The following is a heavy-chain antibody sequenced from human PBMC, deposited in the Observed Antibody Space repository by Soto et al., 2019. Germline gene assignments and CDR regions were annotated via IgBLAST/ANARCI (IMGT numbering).Heavy chain of an antibody. J-gene: IGHJ3*02. CDR3: ARHPGEGGAFDI. CDR2: ISSSSSYI. CDR1: GFTFSSYS. D-gene: IGHD7-27*01. Sequence: GGSLRLSCAASGFTFSSYSMNWVRQAPGKGLEWVSSISSSSSYIYYADSVKGRFTISRDNAKNPLYLQMNSLRAEDTAVYYCARHPGEGGAFDIWGQGTMVTVSS. V-gene: IGHV3-21*01.